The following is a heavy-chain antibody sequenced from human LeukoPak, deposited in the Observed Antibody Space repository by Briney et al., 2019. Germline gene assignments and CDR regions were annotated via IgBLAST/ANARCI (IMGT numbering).Heavy chain of an antibody. CDR1: GGTFSSYA. J-gene: IGHJ4*02. CDR2: IIPIFGTA. Sequence: EASVKVSCKASGGTFSSYAICWVRQAPGQGLEWMGGIIPIFGTANYAQKFQGRVTITADESTSTAYMELSSLRSEDTAVYYCARLKVGATYCFDYWGQGTLVTVSS. D-gene: IGHD1-26*01. CDR3: ARLKVGATYCFDY. V-gene: IGHV1-69*13.